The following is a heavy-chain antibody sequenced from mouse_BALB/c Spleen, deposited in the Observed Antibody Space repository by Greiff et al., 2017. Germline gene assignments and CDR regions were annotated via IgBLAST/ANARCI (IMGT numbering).Heavy chain of an antibody. V-gene: IGHV14-1*02. Sequence: EVQVVESGAELVRPGALVKLSCKASGFNIKDYYMHWVKQRPEQGLEWIGWIDPENGNTIYDPKFQGKASITADTSSNTAYLQLSSLTSEDTAVYYCARKGFYDYDEGMDYWGQGTSVTVSS. J-gene: IGHJ4*01. D-gene: IGHD2-4*01. CDR3: ARKGFYDYDEGMDY. CDR1: GFNIKDYY. CDR2: IDPENGNT.